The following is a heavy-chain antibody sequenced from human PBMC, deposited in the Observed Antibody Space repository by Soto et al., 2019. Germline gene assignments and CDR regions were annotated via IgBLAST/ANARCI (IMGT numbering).Heavy chain of an antibody. CDR2: ISGSGGST. Sequence: EVQLLESGGGLVQPGGSLRLSCAASGFTFSIYALSWVRQAPGKGVEWVSAISGSGGSTYNADYLKGRFTISRDNSKHTLYLQMNSLRDEATAVYYCAKEFLGIGVYWGKGTLVTVAS. D-gene: IGHD2-21*01. CDR1: GFTFSIYA. V-gene: IGHV3-23*01. J-gene: IGHJ4*02. CDR3: AKEFLGIGVY.